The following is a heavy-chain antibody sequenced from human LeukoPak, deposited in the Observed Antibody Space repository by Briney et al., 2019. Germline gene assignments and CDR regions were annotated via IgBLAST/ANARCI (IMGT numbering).Heavy chain of an antibody. CDR1: GVSLSRYM. V-gene: IGHV3-21*01. CDR2: ISSSSRYI. Sequence: GGSLRLSCAASGVSLSRYMMNWVRQTPGKGPEWVSSISSSSRYIYYADSVKGRFTISRDNAKNSLYLQMNSLRAEDTAVYYCARRYYSVYWAMDDWGQGTTVTVSS. D-gene: IGHD3-10*01. J-gene: IGHJ6*02. CDR3: ARRYYSVYWAMDD.